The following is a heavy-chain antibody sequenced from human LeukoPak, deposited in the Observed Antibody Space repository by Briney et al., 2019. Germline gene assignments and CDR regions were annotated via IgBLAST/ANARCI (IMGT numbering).Heavy chain of an antibody. CDR3: ARAGTAEYYFDY. V-gene: IGHV4-31*03. Sequence: PSQTLSLTCTVSGVSISSGGYYWSWIRQHPGKGLEWIGYIYYSGSTYYNPSLKSRVTISVDTSKNQFSLKLSSVTAADTAVYYCARAGTAEYYFDYWGQGTLVTVSS. CDR2: IYYSGST. D-gene: IGHD3-10*01. J-gene: IGHJ4*02. CDR1: GVSISSGGYY.